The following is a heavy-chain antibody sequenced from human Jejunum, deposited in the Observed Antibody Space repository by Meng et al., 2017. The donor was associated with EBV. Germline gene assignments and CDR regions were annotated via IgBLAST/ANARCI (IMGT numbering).Heavy chain of an antibody. Sequence: QVQLVQSGAEVKAPGASVKVSCKASGYTSTTDFMHWVRQAPGQGLEWVGVISPSGDNTFYAQKFQGRVTVTSDTSTSVVYMEVTSLRSEDTAMYYCARERGGSGRPDYWGQGTLVTVSS. CDR3: ARERGGSGRPDY. CDR2: ISPSGDNT. J-gene: IGHJ4*02. V-gene: IGHV1-46*01. D-gene: IGHD3-10*01. CDR1: GYTSTTDF.